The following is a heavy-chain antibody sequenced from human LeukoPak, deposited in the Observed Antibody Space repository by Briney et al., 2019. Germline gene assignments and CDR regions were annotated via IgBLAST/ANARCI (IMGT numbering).Heavy chain of an antibody. V-gene: IGHV3-7*01. Sequence: PGGSLRLSCAASGFTFSSYWMSWVRQAPGKGLEWVANIKQDGSERYYVDSVKGRFTISRDNAKNSLYLQMNSLRAEDTAVYYCARDGGYCSSTSCSRGYMDVWGKGTTVTVSS. CDR3: ARDGGYCSSTSCSRGYMDV. D-gene: IGHD2-2*01. J-gene: IGHJ6*03. CDR1: GFTFSSYW. CDR2: IKQDGSER.